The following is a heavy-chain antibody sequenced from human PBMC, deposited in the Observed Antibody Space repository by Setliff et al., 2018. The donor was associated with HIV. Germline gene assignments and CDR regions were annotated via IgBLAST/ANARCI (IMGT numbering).Heavy chain of an antibody. V-gene: IGHV3-7*01. J-gene: IGHJ5*02. D-gene: IGHD1-26*01. CDR2: IKEDGSET. CDR1: GFTINSYY. Sequence: PGESLKISCAASGFTINSYYMNWVRQAPGKGLEWVANIKEDGSETFYVDSVKGRFTISRDNARTSVYLEMRSLRVEDTAVYLCANLWEMGAWGQGTLVTVSS. CDR3: ANLWEMGA.